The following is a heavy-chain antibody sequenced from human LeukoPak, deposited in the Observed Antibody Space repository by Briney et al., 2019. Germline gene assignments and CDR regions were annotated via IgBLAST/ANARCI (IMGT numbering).Heavy chain of an antibody. D-gene: IGHD6-19*01. Sequence: PGGSLRLSCAASGFTFTTYAMNWVRQAPGRGLEWVSAISGSGGSTYYADSVKGRFTISRDNAKNSPYLQMNSLRTEDTALYYCARGGRSGPEFDCWGQGTLVTVSS. J-gene: IGHJ4*02. CDR3: ARGGRSGPEFDC. CDR2: ISGSGGST. V-gene: IGHV3-23*01. CDR1: GFTFTTYA.